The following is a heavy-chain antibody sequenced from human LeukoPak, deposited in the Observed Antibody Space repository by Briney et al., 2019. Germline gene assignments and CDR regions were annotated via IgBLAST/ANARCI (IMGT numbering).Heavy chain of an antibody. J-gene: IGHJ3*02. CDR3: AGVGEGYDYGGAFDI. D-gene: IGHD4-23*01. CDR2: INPSGGST. Sequence: ASVKVSCKASGYTFTSYYMHWVRQAPGQGLEWMGIINPSGGSTSYAQKFQGRVTMTRDTSTSTVYMELSSLRSEDTAVYYCAGVGEGYDYGGAFDIWGQGTMVTVSS. CDR1: GYTFTSYY. V-gene: IGHV1-46*01.